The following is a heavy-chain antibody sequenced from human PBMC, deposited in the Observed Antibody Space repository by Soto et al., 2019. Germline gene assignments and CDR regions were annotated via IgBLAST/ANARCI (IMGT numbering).Heavy chain of an antibody. V-gene: IGHV1-46*01. CDR1: GYTLTSYS. CDR2: INPSGYNI. J-gene: IGHJ4*02. CDR3: AREPQGYFSGGRCYHFDY. Sequence: QVQLVQSGAEVKKPGASVRVSCKASGYTLTSYSMHWVRQAPGQGLEWMGIINPSGYNIRYAQNFQGRVTMTRDTSTSTVYLELSSLRSEDTAIYYCAREPQGYFSGGRCYHFDYWGQVTLVTVSS. D-gene: IGHD2-15*01.